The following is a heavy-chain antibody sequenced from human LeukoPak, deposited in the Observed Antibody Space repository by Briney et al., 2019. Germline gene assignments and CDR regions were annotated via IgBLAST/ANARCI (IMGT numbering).Heavy chain of an antibody. J-gene: IGHJ4*02. D-gene: IGHD5-12*01. CDR2: ISYDGSNK. V-gene: IGHV3-30-3*01. Sequence: GGSLRLSCAASGFTFSSYAMYWVRQAPGKGLEWVAVISYDGSNKYYADSVKGRFTISRDNSKNTLYLQMNSLRAEDTAVYYCASSGPSRYYFDYWGQGTLVTVSS. CDR3: ASSGPSRYYFDY. CDR1: GFTFSSYA.